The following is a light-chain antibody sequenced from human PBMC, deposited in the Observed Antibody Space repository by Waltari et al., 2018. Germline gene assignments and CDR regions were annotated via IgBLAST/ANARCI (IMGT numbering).Light chain of an antibody. CDR2: RGE. V-gene: IGLV1-44*01. CDR3: AASDASLNAWI. J-gene: IGLJ2*01. Sequence: QSPLTQPPSISGAPGHGVTISCSGGSSNVGRHGVNRNEPVPGPAPNLLSFRGEPGRSGLSDRLSGSKSGTPAARTITRLLSADGADYICAASDASLNAWIFGAGTRLTVL. CDR1: SSNVGRHG.